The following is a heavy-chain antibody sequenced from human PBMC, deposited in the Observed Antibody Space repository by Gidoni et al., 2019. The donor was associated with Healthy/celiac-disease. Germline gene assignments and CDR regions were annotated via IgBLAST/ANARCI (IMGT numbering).Heavy chain of an antibody. CDR2: ISYDGSNK. D-gene: IGHD3-10*01. CDR1: GFTFSSYA. J-gene: IGHJ4*02. CDR3: ARDGNYYGSGSYGDY. Sequence: QVQLVESVGGVVQPGRSLRLSCAASGFTFSSYAMHWVRQAPGKGLEWVAVISYDGSNKYYADSVKGRFTISRDNSKNTLYLQMNSLRAEDTAVYYCARDGNYYGSGSYGDYWGQGTLVTVSS. V-gene: IGHV3-30-3*01.